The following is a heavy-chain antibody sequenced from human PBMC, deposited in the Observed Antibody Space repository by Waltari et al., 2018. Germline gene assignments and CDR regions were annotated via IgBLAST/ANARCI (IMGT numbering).Heavy chain of an antibody. J-gene: IGHJ1*01. V-gene: IGHV1-69*15. CDR1: GDTFSSFA. CDR2: IIPMYGLG. D-gene: IGHD6-25*01. Sequence: QVQLVQSGAEVKKSGSSVKVSCKASGDTFSSFATSWVRQAPGQGLEWMGRIIPMYGLGSDAQDLQGRAKISADESTTTAYLELTSLGPEDTAVYYGAQWGSGYSREYFQHWGQGTLITVFS. CDR3: AQWGSGYSREYFQH.